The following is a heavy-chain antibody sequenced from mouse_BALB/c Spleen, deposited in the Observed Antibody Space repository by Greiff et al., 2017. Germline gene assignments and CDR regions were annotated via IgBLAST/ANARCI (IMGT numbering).Heavy chain of an antibody. Sequence: EVNLVESGGGLVQPGGSRKLSCAASGFTFSSFGMHWVRQAPEKGLEWVAYISSGSSTIYYADTVKGRFTISRDNPKNTLFLQMTSLRSEDTAMYYCARGTGYFDYWGQGTTLTVSS. D-gene: IGHD3-3*01. V-gene: IGHV5-17*02. CDR3: ARGTGYFDY. J-gene: IGHJ2*01. CDR1: GFTFSSFG. CDR2: ISSGSSTI.